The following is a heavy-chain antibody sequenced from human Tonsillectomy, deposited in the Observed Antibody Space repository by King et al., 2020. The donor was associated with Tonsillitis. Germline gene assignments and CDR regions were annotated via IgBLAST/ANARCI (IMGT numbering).Heavy chain of an antibody. J-gene: IGHJ5*02. D-gene: IGHD4-17*01. Sequence: VQLVESGGGVVQPGRSLRLSCAASGFTFSSYAMNWVRQAPGKGLEWVAVISYDGSNKYYADSVKGRFTISSHNSKNTVYLLMNSLRAEDTAVYYCASYLDCGDYVGWFYPWGQGTQVTVRS. CDR1: GFTFSSYA. CDR2: ISYDGSNK. V-gene: IGHV3-30*04. CDR3: ASYLDCGDYVGWFYP.